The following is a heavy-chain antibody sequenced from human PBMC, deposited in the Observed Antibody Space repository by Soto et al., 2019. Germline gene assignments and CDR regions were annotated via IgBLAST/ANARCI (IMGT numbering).Heavy chain of an antibody. Sequence: AAVKISCKASGGTFSSYAISWVRQAPGQGLEWMGGIIPIFGTANYAQKFQGRVTITADESTSTAYMELSSLRSEDTAVYYRASSSGLVLSYGMDVWGEVTTFTVSS. D-gene: IGHD6-25*01. CDR2: IIPIFGTA. CDR1: GGTFSSYA. V-gene: IGHV1-69*13. J-gene: IGHJ6*02. CDR3: ASSSGLVLSYGMDV.